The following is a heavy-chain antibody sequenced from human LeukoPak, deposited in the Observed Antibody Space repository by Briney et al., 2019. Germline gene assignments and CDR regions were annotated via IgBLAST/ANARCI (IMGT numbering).Heavy chain of an antibody. Sequence: GGSLRLSCAASGFTFSNAWMTWVRQAPGEGLEWVGLIKSKGNGGTTDYAAPVKGRFTISRDDSKNTQSLQMNSLETEDTGVYYCTTVYSYGALGYWGQGTLVTVSS. J-gene: IGHJ4*02. D-gene: IGHD5-18*01. CDR3: TTVYSYGALGY. CDR1: GFTFSNAW. CDR2: IKSKGNGGTT. V-gene: IGHV3-15*01.